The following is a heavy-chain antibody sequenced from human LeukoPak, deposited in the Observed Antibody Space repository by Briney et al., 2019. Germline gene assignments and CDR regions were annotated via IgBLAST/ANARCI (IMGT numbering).Heavy chain of an antibody. D-gene: IGHD7-27*01. CDR1: GYTFSSYV. V-gene: IGHV3-23*01. Sequence: QPGGSLRLSCAASGYTFSSYVMSWVRQAPGKGLEWVSGISGSGGSTYYANSVQGRFTLSRDNSKNTLYLQMNSLRADDTAVYYCAKGGLGMGRNYFDYWGQGTLVTVSS. CDR3: AKGGLGMGRNYFDY. CDR2: ISGSGGST. J-gene: IGHJ4*02.